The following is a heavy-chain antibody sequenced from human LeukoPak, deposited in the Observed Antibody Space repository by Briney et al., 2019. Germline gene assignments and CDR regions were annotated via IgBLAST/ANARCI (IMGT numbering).Heavy chain of an antibody. D-gene: IGHD5-24*01. CDR3: ARGPTLRDGYNSLLY. CDR2: ISSSSSYI. CDR1: GFTFSSYS. J-gene: IGHJ4*02. Sequence: GGSLRLSCAASGFTFSSYSMNWVRQAPGKGLEWVSSISSSSSYIYYADSVKGRFTISRDNAKNSLYLQMNSLRAEDTAVYYCARGPTLRDGYNSLLYWGQGTLVTVSS. V-gene: IGHV3-21*01.